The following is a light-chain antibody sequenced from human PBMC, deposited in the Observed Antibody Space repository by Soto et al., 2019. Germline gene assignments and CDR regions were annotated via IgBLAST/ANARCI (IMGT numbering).Light chain of an antibody. Sequence: QSVLTRPASVSGSPGQSITISCTGTHSDVGSYNLVSWYQQHPGKAPKLIIYEDSKRPSGVSNRFSGSKSGYTASLTISGLEAEDEADYYCCSYAGSFSVIFGGGTKLTVL. V-gene: IGLV2-23*01. J-gene: IGLJ2*01. CDR1: HSDVGSYNL. CDR2: EDS. CDR3: CSYAGSFSVI.